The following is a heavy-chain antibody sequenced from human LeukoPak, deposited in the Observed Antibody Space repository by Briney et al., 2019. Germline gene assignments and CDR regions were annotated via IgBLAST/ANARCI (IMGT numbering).Heavy chain of an antibody. V-gene: IGHV3-23*01. CDR1: GFTFSSYA. CDR3: AKDARYSSSWYVDFDY. J-gene: IGHJ4*02. D-gene: IGHD6-13*01. CDR2: ISGSGGST. Sequence: GGSLRLSCAASGFTFSSYAMGWVRQAPGKGLEWISAISGSGGSTYYADSVKGRFTISRDNSKNTLYLQMNSLRAEDTAVYYCAKDARYSSSWYVDFDYWGQGTLVTVSS.